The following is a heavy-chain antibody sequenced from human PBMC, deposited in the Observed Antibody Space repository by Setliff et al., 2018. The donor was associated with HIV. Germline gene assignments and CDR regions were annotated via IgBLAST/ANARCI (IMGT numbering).Heavy chain of an antibody. V-gene: IGHV4-59*01. CDR2: LYHAGST. J-gene: IGHJ4*02. D-gene: IGHD1-1*01. Sequence: TLSLTCTVSGGSMSSYYWSWIRQPPGKGLEWIGTLYHAGSTSYNSSLKSRVTISGDTSKNLFSLKVTSVTAADTAVYFCARVHRGGVGRQHWRSFDYWGQGTLVTVSS. CDR1: GGSMSSYY. CDR3: ARVHRGGVGRQHWRSFDY.